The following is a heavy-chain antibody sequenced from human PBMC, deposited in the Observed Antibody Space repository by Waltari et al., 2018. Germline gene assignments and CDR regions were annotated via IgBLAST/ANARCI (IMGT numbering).Heavy chain of an antibody. D-gene: IGHD5-18*01. Sequence: EVQLVESGGGLIQPGGSLRLSCAASGFTVSSNYMSWVRQAPGKGLEWVSVIYSGGSTYYADSVKGRFTISRDNSKNTLYLQMNSLRAEDTAVYYCARGMYSYGYYYFDYWGQGTLVTVSS. V-gene: IGHV3-53*01. J-gene: IGHJ4*02. CDR1: GFTVSSNY. CDR2: IYSGGST. CDR3: ARGMYSYGYYYFDY.